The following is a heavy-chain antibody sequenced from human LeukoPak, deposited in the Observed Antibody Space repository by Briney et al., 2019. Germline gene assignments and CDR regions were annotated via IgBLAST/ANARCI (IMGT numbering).Heavy chain of an antibody. D-gene: IGHD6-6*01. V-gene: IGHV3-23*01. J-gene: IGHJ4*02. CDR1: ELTFGSFP. CDR2: ISNSGGSI. CDR3: HKYSTSGTDS. Sequence: GGSLKLSFEAFELTFGSFPMGWFGRAPGRGLEWVSTISNSGGSIYYADSVKGRFTISRDNSKNTLYLQMNSLRAVDTAVYYCHKYSTSGTDSWGQGTLVTVSS.